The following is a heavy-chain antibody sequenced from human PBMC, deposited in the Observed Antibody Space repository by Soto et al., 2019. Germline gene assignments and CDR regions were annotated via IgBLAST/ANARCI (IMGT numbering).Heavy chain of an antibody. J-gene: IGHJ4*02. V-gene: IGHV4-59*12. CDR1: GSSISSYY. CDR2: IYYSGST. CDR3: ARATINYDYVWGSYRRDY. D-gene: IGHD3-16*02. Sequence: SATLSLTCTVSGSSISSYYWSWIRQPPGKGLEWIGYIYYSGSTNYNPSLKSRVTISVDTSKNQFSLKLSSVTAADTAVYYCARATINYDYVWGSYRRDYRGQGTPVTVSS.